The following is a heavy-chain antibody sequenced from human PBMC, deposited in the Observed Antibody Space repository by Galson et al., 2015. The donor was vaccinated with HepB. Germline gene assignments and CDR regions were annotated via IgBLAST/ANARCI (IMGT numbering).Heavy chain of an antibody. CDR2: FDPEDGET. Sequence: SVKVSCKVSGYTLTELSIHWVRQAPGKGLEWMGGFDPEDGETIYAQRFQGRVTMTEDTSTDTAYMELSSLRSEVTAVYYCATNLWTPRYSSNSLSHGVDAWGQGTTVTVSS. CDR3: ATNLWTPRYSSNSLSHGVDA. D-gene: IGHD6-13*01. V-gene: IGHV1-24*01. CDR1: GYTLTELS. J-gene: IGHJ6*02.